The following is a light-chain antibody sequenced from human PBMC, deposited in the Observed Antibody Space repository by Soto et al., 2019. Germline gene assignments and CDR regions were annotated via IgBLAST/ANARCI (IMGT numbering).Light chain of an antibody. CDR2: DVT. J-gene: IGLJ2*01. V-gene: IGLV2-14*01. CDR3: SSYTSSSPLV. CDR1: SSDVGGYDY. Sequence: QSALTQPASVSGSPGQSITISGSGTSSDVGGYDYVSWYQQHPGKAPKLMIYDVTNRPSGVSNRFSGSKSGNTASLTISGLQAEDEADYYCSSYTSSSPLVFGGGTKLTVL.